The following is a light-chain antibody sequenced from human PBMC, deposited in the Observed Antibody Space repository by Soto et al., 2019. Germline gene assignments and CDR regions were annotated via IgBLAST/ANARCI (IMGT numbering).Light chain of an antibody. CDR1: QTIGDW. J-gene: IGKJ2*01. CDR2: RAS. V-gene: IGKV1-5*03. CDR3: QQYQTYPYT. Sequence: DVQMTQSPLMLSASVGDRVTITCRASQTIGDWLAWYQQKPGKPPKPLPYRASSLQNEVPSRFSGTGSGTEFTLNISGLQSDDFATYYCQQYQTYPYTFGQGTKLEI.